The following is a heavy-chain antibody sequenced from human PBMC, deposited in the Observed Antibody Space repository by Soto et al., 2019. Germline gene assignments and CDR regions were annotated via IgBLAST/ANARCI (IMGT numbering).Heavy chain of an antibody. D-gene: IGHD3-10*01. CDR2: ISSGGGTT. Sequence: VQLVASGGGLVQPGGSLRLSCAASGLTFSSYEVNWVRQAPGKGLEWVSYISSGGGTTYYADSVKGRFTISRDNAKNALYLQMNSLRAEDTALYYCASEYGSGFRVYWGQGTLVTVSS. V-gene: IGHV3-48*03. J-gene: IGHJ4*02. CDR3: ASEYGSGFRVY. CDR1: GLTFSSYE.